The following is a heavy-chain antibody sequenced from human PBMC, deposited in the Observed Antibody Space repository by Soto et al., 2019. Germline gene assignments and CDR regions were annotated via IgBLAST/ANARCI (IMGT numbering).Heavy chain of an antibody. D-gene: IGHD2-15*01. CDR3: AKEPYSGPRDY. CDR2: ISYDGSNK. J-gene: IGHJ4*02. V-gene: IGHV3-30*18. CDR1: GFTFSSYG. Sequence: QVQLVESGGGVVQPGRSLRLSCAASGFTFSSYGMHWVRQAPGKGLEWVAVISYDGSNKYYADSVKGRFTISRDNSKNTRYVQMISLRAEDTAVYYCAKEPYSGPRDYWGQGTLVTVSS.